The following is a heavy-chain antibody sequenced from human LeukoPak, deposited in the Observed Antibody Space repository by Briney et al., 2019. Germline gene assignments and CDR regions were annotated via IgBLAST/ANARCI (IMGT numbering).Heavy chain of an antibody. Sequence: SETLSLTCTVSGYSISSGYYWGWIRQPPGKGLEWIGSIYHSGSTYYNPSLKSRVTISVDTSKNQFSLKLSSVTAADTAVYYCARYSISSSRFYYYMDVWGKGTTVTVSS. D-gene: IGHD6-6*01. CDR1: GYSISSGYY. J-gene: IGHJ6*03. CDR3: ARYSISSSRFYYYMDV. CDR2: IYHSGST. V-gene: IGHV4-38-2*02.